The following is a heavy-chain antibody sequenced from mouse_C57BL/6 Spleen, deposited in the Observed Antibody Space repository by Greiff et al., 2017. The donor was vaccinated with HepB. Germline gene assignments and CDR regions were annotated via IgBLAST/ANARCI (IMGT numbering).Heavy chain of an antibody. D-gene: IGHD4-1*02. CDR2: IWRGGST. V-gene: IGHV2-5*01. Sequence: VQLQQSGPGLVQPSQCLSITCTVSGFSLTSYGVHWVRQSPGKGLEWLGVIWRGGSTDYNAAFLSRLSITKDNSKSQVFFTRNSLQADDTAIYYCAKGDNGDEGFAYWGQGTLVTVSA. CDR3: AKGDNGDEGFAY. CDR1: GFSLTSYG. J-gene: IGHJ3*01.